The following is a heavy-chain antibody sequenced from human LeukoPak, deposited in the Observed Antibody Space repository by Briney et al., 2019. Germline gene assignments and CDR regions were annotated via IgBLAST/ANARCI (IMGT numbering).Heavy chain of an antibody. V-gene: IGHV4-61*01. D-gene: IGHD5-18*01. CDR2: IYYSGST. Sequence: SSETLSLTCTVSGGSVSSNNYYWSWIRQPPGKGLEWIGYIYYSGSTNYNPSLKSRVTISIDASKNQFSLKVYSVTAADTAVYYCARPRGEYSYGPFDSWGQGTLVTVAS. J-gene: IGHJ4*02. CDR3: ARPRGEYSYGPFDS. CDR1: GGSVSSNNYY.